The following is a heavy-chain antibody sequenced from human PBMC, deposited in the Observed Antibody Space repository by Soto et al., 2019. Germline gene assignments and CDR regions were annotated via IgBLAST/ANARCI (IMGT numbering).Heavy chain of an antibody. V-gene: IGHV3-30-3*01. Sequence: GGSLRLSCAASGFPYSTYTMHWVRQATGKGLEWVAVISYDGNNKFYADSVKGRFTISRDSTKQTLYLQMNSLRSEDTAVYYCARDSPIGSTFSGYEAIDYWGQGTLVTVSS. CDR3: ARDSPIGSTFSGYEAIDY. CDR2: ISYDGNNK. J-gene: IGHJ4*02. D-gene: IGHD5-12*01. CDR1: GFPYSTYT.